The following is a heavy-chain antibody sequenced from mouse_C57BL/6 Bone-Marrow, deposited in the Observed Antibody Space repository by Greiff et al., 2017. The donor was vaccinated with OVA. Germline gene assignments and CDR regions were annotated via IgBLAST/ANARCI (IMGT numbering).Heavy chain of an antibody. V-gene: IGHV1-18*01. CDR2: INPNNGGT. J-gene: IGHJ4*01. Sequence: EVQLQQSGPELVKPGASVKIPCKASGYTFTDYNMDWVKQSHGKSLEWIGDINPNNGGTIYNQKFKGKATLTVDKSSSTAYMELRSLTSEDTAVYYCARGVYSNPYAMDYWGQGTSVTVSS. CDR1: GYTFTDYN. CDR3: ARGVYSNPYAMDY. D-gene: IGHD2-5*01.